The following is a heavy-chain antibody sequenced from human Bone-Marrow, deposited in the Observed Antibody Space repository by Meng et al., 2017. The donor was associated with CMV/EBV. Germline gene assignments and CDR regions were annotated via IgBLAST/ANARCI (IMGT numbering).Heavy chain of an antibody. Sequence: SVKVSCKASGGTFSSYAISWVRQAPGQGLEWMGGIIPIFGTANYAQKFQGRVTITTDESTSTAYMELSSLRSEDTAVYYCAREWDRGEGQLWFGGAPGYWGQGPRVTSYS. CDR1: GGTFSSYA. D-gene: IGHD3-10*01. CDR3: AREWDRGEGQLWFGGAPGY. J-gene: IGHJ4*02. V-gene: IGHV1-69*05. CDR2: IIPIFGTA.